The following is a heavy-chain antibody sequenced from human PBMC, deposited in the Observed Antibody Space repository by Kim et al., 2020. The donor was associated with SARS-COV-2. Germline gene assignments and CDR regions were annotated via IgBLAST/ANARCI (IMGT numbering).Heavy chain of an antibody. D-gene: IGHD3-10*01. V-gene: IGHV1-69*01. Sequence: TANYAQKFQGRVTITADESTSTAYMELSSLRAEDTAVYYCARDSGTGPYYWGQGTLVTVSS. J-gene: IGHJ4*02. CDR3: ARDSGTGPYY. CDR2: TA.